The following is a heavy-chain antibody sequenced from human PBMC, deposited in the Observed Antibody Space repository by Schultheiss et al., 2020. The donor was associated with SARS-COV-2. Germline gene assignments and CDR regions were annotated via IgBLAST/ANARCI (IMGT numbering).Heavy chain of an antibody. V-gene: IGHV1-2*02. CDR2: ISPNSGDT. CDR3: AIPGAYAGTYFDY. CDR1: VGTFDTYS. Sequence: ASVKVSCKASVGTFDTYSFSWVRQAPGQGLEWMGWISPNSGDTNSAQKFHGRVTMTRDTSISTAYMELSRLRSDDTAVYYCAIPGAYAGTYFDYWGQGTLVTVSS. D-gene: IGHD2-2*01. J-gene: IGHJ4*02.